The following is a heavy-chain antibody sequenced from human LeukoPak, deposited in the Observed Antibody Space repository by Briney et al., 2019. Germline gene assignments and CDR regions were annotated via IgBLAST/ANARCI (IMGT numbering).Heavy chain of an antibody. D-gene: IGHD3-9*01. J-gene: IGHJ4*02. Sequence: PSETLSLTCTVSGGSVSSGSYYWSWIRQPPGKGLEWIGYIYYSGSTNYNPSLKSRVTISVDTSKNQFSLKLSSVTAADTAVYYCARTLRYFDWLLLGIDYWGRGTLVTVSS. CDR1: GGSVSSGSYY. CDR3: ARTLRYFDWLLLGIDY. V-gene: IGHV4-61*01. CDR2: IYYSGST.